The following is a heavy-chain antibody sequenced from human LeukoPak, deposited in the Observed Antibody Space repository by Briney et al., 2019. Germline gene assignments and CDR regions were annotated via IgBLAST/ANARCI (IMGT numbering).Heavy chain of an antibody. CDR3: AQVDDFSFYYYMDV. V-gene: IGHV3-30-3*02. CDR1: GFTFSSYA. Sequence: GGSLRLSCAASGFTFSSYAMHWVRQAPGKGLEWVAVISYDGSNKYYADSVKGRLTISRGNSKNTLYLQMNSLRAEDTAVYYCAQVDDFSFYYYMDVWGKGTTVTVSS. CDR2: ISYDGSNK. J-gene: IGHJ6*03. D-gene: IGHD3-3*01.